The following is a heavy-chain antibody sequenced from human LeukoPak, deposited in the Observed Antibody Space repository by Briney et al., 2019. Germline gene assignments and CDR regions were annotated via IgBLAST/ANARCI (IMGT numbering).Heavy chain of an antibody. V-gene: IGHV3-13*01. CDR2: IGTAGDI. CDR1: GFTFSNYD. Sequence: GGSLRLSCAASGFTFSNYDMHWVRQATGKGLEWVSGIGTAGDIYYPGSVKGRFTISRENAKNSLYLQMNSLRAGDTAVYYCARLFLYAVTGTGRIDWYFDLWGRGTLVTVSS. J-gene: IGHJ2*01. D-gene: IGHD6-19*01. CDR3: ARLFLYAVTGTGRIDWYFDL.